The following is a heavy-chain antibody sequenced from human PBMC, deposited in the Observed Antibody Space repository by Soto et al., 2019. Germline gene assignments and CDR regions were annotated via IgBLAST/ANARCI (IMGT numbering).Heavy chain of an antibody. D-gene: IGHD1-26*01. CDR2: IRSGSGIV. V-gene: IGHV3-48*04. CDR3: ARGRRSGRDALYI. J-gene: IGHJ3*02. Sequence: EVQLVESGGGLVQPGGSLRLSCVASGFTFSDYSMNWVRQAPGKGLEWVSYIRSGSGIVDYEDSVKGRFTISRDNAENSLYLQMNSLIAEDTAVYYCARGRRSGRDALYIWGQGTLVTVSS. CDR1: GFTFSDYS.